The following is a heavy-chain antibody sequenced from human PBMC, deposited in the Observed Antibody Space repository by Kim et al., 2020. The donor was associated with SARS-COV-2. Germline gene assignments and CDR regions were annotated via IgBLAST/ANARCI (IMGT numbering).Heavy chain of an antibody. D-gene: IGHD1-26*01. CDR2: INSNTGGT. V-gene: IGHV1-2*02. J-gene: IGHJ6*02. CDR1: GYTFSDYY. CDR3: ASRGLGGSYSTYYYYVRDG. Sequence: ASVKVSCKASGYTFSDYYIHWVRQAPGQGLECMSWINSNTGGTNYAQKYQGRVNMTRDTTSSTSYMELSRLIADDTAGYYCASRGLGGSYSTYYYYVRDGWGPRTTVTASS.